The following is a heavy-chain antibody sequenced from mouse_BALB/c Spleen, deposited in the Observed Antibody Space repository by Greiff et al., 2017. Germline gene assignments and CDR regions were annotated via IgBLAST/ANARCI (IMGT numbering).Heavy chain of an antibody. Sequence: EVQLQQSGPELVKPGASVKISCKASGYTFTDYNMHWVKQSHGKSLEWIGYIYPYNGGTGYNQKFKSKATLTVDNSSSTAYMELRSLTSEDSAVYYCARWGDYYPFAYWGQGTLVTVSA. J-gene: IGHJ3*01. CDR1: GYTFTDYN. D-gene: IGHD1-1*01. CDR2: IYPYNGGT. CDR3: ARWGDYYPFAY. V-gene: IGHV1S29*02.